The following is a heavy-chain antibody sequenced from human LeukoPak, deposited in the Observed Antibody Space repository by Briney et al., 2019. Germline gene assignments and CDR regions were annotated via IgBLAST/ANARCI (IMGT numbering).Heavy chain of an antibody. V-gene: IGHV3-30*03. D-gene: IGHD2/OR15-2a*01. CDR3: ARWQEEYEAYYFDY. Sequence: GGALRLSCAASGFTFSSYVMHWVREALGKGLEWVAVISYDGSNKYYADSVKGGCTISRDNSKNTLYLQMNSLRAEDTAVYYCARWQEEYEAYYFDYWGQGTLVTVSS. CDR1: GFTFSSYV. CDR2: ISYDGSNK. J-gene: IGHJ4*02.